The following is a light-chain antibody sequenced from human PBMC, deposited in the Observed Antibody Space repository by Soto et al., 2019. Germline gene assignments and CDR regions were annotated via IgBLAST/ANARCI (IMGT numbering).Light chain of an antibody. CDR3: QQYNSYLLT. J-gene: IGKJ4*01. CDR1: QSISSW. Sequence: DIQMTQSPSTLSASVGDRVTITCRASQSISSWLAWYQQKPGKAPKLLIYDASSLESGVPSRFSGSGSGTEFTLTISSLQPDDFATYYCQQYNSYLLTVGGGTKVQIK. V-gene: IGKV1-5*01. CDR2: DAS.